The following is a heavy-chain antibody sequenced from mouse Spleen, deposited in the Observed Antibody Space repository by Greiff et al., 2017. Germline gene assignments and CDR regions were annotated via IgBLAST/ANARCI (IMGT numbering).Heavy chain of an antibody. CDR1: GFSLTNSG. J-gene: IGHJ3*01. CDR3: AKDYDYDWFAY. CDR2: IWGDGST. D-gene: IGHD2-4*01. V-gene: IGHV2-6-6*01. Sequence: VMLVESGPGLVAPSQSLSITCTVSGFSLTNSGVHWVRQSPGKGLEWLGVIWGDGSTNYNSAFKSRLSISKDNSKSQVFLKMNSLQTDDTARYYCAKDYDYDWFAYWGQGTLVTVSA.